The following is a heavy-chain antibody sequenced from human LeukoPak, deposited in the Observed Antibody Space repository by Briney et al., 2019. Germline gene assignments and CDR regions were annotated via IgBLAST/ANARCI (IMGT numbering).Heavy chain of an antibody. D-gene: IGHD5-18*01. V-gene: IGHV4-39*07. CDR1: GGSISSSSYY. CDR3: ARATGGYSYGPTGGDYYYYMDV. J-gene: IGHJ6*03. Sequence: SETLSLTCTVSGGSISSSSYYWGWIRQPPGKGLEWIGSIYYSGSTYYNPSLKSRVTISVDTSKNQFSLKLSSVTAADTAVYYCARATGGYSYGPTGGDYYYYMDVWGKGTTVTASS. CDR2: IYYSGST.